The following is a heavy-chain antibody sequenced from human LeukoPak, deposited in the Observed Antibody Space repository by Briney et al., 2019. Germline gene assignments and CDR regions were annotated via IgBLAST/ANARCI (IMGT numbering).Heavy chain of an antibody. CDR3: VKEPGNISAGY. D-gene: IGHD2/OR15-2a*01. V-gene: IGHV3-23*01. CDR2: ISGTGNSI. J-gene: IGHJ4*02. CDR1: GFTFNNYA. Sequence: PGGSLRLSCAASGFTFNNYAMIWVRQAPGKGLEWVSLISGTGNSIYYVDSVKGRFTISRDNSKNTLFLQMNSLRAEDTAVYYCVKEPGNISAGYWGQGTLVTVSS.